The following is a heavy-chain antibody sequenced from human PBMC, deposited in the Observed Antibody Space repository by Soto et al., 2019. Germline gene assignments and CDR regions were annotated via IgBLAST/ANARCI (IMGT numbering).Heavy chain of an antibody. CDR3: ARGGQYRYFDY. V-gene: IGHV1-18*01. J-gene: IGHJ4*02. CDR1: GYTFTLFG. D-gene: IGHD2-2*02. Sequence: QVQLVQSGAEVKKPGASVKVSCTTSGYTFTLFGITWVRQAPGQGLEWMGWISPYNGDTKYAEKLKGRVTLTTDTSTDTAYMELTSLTSDDTAEYYCARGGQYRYFDYWGQGTLVTVSS. CDR2: ISPYNGDT.